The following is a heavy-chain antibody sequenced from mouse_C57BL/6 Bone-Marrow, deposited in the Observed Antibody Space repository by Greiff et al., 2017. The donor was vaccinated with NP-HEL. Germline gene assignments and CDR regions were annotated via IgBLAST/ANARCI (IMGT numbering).Heavy chain of an antibody. CDR1: GYTFTEYT. V-gene: IGHV1-62-2*01. D-gene: IGHD2-5*01. Sequence: QVQLQQSGAELVKPGASVKLSCKASGYTFTEYTIHWVKQRSGQGLEWIGWFYPGSGSIKYNEKFKDKATLTADKSSSTVYMELSRLTSEDSAVYFCARHERTYYSNYIGAMDYWGQGTSVTVSS. CDR2: FYPGSGSI. CDR3: ARHERTYYSNYIGAMDY. J-gene: IGHJ4*01.